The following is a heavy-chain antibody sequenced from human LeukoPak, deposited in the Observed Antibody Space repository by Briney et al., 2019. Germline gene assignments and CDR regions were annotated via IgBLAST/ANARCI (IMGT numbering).Heavy chain of an antibody. J-gene: IGHJ4*02. CDR1: GGTISSYN. CDR3: AREDPLSAHFPD. D-gene: IGHD3-3*02. V-gene: IGHV4-59*01. Sequence: SETLSFTCTVSGGTISSYNWSWLRPPQGMELMWLGNIYNSRTTNYNHTVSSLVTISIDTSKNQFSLKLSSVTAADTAVYYCAREDPLSAHFPDWGLGILVTVTA. CDR2: IYNSRTT.